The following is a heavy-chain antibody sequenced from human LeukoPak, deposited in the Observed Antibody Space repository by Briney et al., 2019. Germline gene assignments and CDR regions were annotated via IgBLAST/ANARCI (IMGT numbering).Heavy chain of an antibody. CDR2: ISWNSGSI. J-gene: IGHJ4*02. Sequence: GGSLRLSCAASGFTFSSYAMHWVRQAPGKGLEWVSSISWNSGSIGYADSVKGRFTISRDNAKNSLYLQMNSLRAEDTALYYCAKGKAVAGFYYFDYWGQGTLVTVSS. D-gene: IGHD6-19*01. V-gene: IGHV3-9*01. CDR1: GFTFSSYA. CDR3: AKGKAVAGFYYFDY.